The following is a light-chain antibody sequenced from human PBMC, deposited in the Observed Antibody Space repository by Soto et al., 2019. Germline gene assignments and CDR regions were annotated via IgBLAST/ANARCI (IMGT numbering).Light chain of an antibody. J-gene: IGLJ1*01. CDR2: EVS. Sequence: QSALTQPPSASGSPGQSVTISCTGTSSDVGGYNSVSWYQHHPGKAPKLMIYEVSTRPSGVPDRFSGSKAANTASLTVSWLQAEDEADYYCRSYAGSNNYVFGTGTKLTVL. V-gene: IGLV2-8*01. CDR1: SSDVGGYNS. CDR3: RSYAGSNNYV.